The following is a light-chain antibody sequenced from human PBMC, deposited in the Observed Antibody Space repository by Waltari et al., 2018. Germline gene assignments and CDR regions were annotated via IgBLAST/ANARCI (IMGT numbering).Light chain of an antibody. CDR2: DVT. J-gene: IGLJ2*01. CDR3: SSYTSTRTLV. Sequence: QSALTQPASVSGPPGQSITISCPGTSSDVGGYNSVSWYQQHPGIAPKLLIYDVTYRPSGVSNRFSGSKSGNTASLTISGLQAEDEADYYCSSYTSTRTLVFGGGTKLTVL. CDR1: SSDVGGYNS. V-gene: IGLV2-14*03.